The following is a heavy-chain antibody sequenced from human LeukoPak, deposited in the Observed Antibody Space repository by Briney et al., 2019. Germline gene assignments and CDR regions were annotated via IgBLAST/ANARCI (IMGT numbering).Heavy chain of an antibody. D-gene: IGHD3-22*01. V-gene: IGHV3-33*01. Sequence: PGGSLRLSCAASGFTFSSYGMHWVRQAPGKGLEWVAVIWYDGSNKYYADSVKGRFTISRDNSKNTLYLQMNSLRAEDTAVYYCARSHHYDSSGYPNWFDPWGQGTLVTVSS. CDR1: GFTFSSYG. CDR2: IWYDGSNK. J-gene: IGHJ5*02. CDR3: ARSHHYDSSGYPNWFDP.